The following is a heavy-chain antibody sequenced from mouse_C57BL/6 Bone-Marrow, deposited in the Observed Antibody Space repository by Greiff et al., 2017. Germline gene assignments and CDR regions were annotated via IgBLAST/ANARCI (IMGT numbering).Heavy chain of an antibody. D-gene: IGHD2-4*01. V-gene: IGHV1-52*01. CDR3: ARGYYDYDEGAWFAY. CDR1: GYTFTSYW. J-gene: IGHJ3*01. CDR2: IDPSDSET. Sequence: QVQLQQPGAELVRPGSSVKLSCKASGYTFTSYWMHWVKQRPIQGLEWIGNIDPSDSETHYNQKFKDKATLTVDKSSSTAYMQLSSLTSEDSAVYYCARGYYDYDEGAWFAYWGQGTLVTVSA.